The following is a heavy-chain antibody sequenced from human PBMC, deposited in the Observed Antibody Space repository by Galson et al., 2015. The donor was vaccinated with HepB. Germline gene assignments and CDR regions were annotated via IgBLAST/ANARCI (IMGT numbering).Heavy chain of an antibody. CDR2: ISGSGGST. V-gene: IGHV3-23*01. Sequence: SLRLSCAASGFTFSSYAMSWVRQAPGKGLEWVSAISGSGGSTYYADSAKGRFTISRDNSKNTLYLQMNSLRAEDTAVYYCAKFGYSYGYYYWGQGTLVTVSS. CDR3: AKFGYSYGYYY. J-gene: IGHJ4*02. D-gene: IGHD5-18*01. CDR1: GFTFSSYA.